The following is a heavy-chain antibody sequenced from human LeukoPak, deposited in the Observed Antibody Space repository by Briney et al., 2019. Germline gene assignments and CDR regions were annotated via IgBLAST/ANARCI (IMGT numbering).Heavy chain of an antibody. CDR2: ISSSRSII. D-gene: IGHD2-15*01. V-gene: IGHV3-48*01. J-gene: IGHJ4*02. CDR1: GFTFSTYS. CDR3: ARDIRGYCSGGSCSAFDY. Sequence: PGGSLRLSCAASGFTFSTYSMSWVRQAPGKGLEWISYISSSRSIIYYADSVKGRFTISRDNAKNSLYLQMNSLRAEDTAVYYCARDIRGYCSGGSCSAFDYWGQGTLVTVSS.